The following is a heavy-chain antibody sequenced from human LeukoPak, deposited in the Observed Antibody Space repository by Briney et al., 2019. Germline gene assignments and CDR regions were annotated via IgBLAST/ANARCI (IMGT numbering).Heavy chain of an antibody. D-gene: IGHD3-10*01. CDR2: IYYSGST. CDR3: ARENTTVRGAFDAFDI. Sequence: PSETLSLTCSVSGGSISSYYWTWIRQPPGKGLEWIGYIYYSGSTNYNPSLKSRVTISVDTSTNQFSLKLSSVAAADTAVYYCARENTTVRGAFDAFDIWGQGTMVTVSS. V-gene: IGHV4-59*01. J-gene: IGHJ3*02. CDR1: GGSISSYY.